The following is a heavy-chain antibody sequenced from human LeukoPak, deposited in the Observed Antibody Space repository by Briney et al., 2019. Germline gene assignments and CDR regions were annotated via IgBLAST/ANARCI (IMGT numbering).Heavy chain of an antibody. J-gene: IGHJ4*02. CDR2: ISSSSSYI. CDR3: ARASGSGSYSERFDY. V-gene: IGHV3-21*01. CDR1: GFTSSSYS. Sequence: GGSLRHSCAASGFTSSSYSMNWVRQAPGKGLDGVSSISSSSSYIFYADSVKGRFTISRENAKTTLYLQMNSLRAEDTAVYYCARASGSGSYSERFDYWGQGTLVTVSS. D-gene: IGHD1-26*01.